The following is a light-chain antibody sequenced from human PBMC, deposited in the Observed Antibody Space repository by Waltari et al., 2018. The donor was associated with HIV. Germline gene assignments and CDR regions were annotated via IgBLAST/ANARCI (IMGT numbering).Light chain of an antibody. CDR3: QQYHAYPVT. CDR1: QNINRW. CDR2: QAS. J-gene: IGKJ4*01. Sequence: DIQMTQSPATLSASVGHSVTISCRASQNINRWLAWYQQRPGKPPKFLIYQASSLESGVPSRFSGSGSGTLFTLTINSLQPADFATYYCQQYHAYPVTFGGGTKVESK. V-gene: IGKV1-5*01.